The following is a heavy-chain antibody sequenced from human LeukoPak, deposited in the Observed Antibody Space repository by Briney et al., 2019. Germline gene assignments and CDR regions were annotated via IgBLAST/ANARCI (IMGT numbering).Heavy chain of an antibody. Sequence: ASVKVSYKPSGYTFTVYYMHWVRPAPGQGHEWMGWINPNSGGTNYAQKFQGRVTMTRDTSIRTAYMELSRLRSDDTAVYYCARALYRSGLVGVDPWGQGTLVTVSS. J-gene: IGHJ5*02. CDR1: GYTFTVYY. CDR3: ARALYRSGLVGVDP. V-gene: IGHV1-2*02. CDR2: INPNSGGT. D-gene: IGHD6-19*01.